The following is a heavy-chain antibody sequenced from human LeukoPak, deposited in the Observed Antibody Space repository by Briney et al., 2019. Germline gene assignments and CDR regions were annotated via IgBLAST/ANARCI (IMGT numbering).Heavy chain of an antibody. CDR1: GGSISGSTYY. D-gene: IGHD1-14*01. CDR2: IYYSGNT. CDR3: VRGRNAFDI. V-gene: IGHV4-39*07. Sequence: SETLSLTCTVSGGSISGSTYYWGWIRQPPGRGLEWIGSIYYSGNTYYNPSLKSRVTVSVDTSENHFSLNLNSVTAADTAVYYCVRGRNAFDIWGRGTMVTVSS. J-gene: IGHJ3*02.